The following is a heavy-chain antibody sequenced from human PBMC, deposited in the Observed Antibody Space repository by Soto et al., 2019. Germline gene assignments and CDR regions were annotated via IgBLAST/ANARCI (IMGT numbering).Heavy chain of an antibody. CDR3: ARDRGYCSSTSCYARGSSSSQY. V-gene: IGHV3-11*01. J-gene: IGHJ4*02. Sequence: PGGSLRLSSAASGFTFSDYYMSWIRQAPGKGLEWVSYISSSGSTIYYADSVKGRFTISRDNAKNSLYVQMNSLRDEDRAVYYCARDRGYCSSTSCYARGSSSSQYWGQGTLVTVSS. CDR1: GFTFSDYY. CDR2: ISSSGSTI. D-gene: IGHD2-2*01.